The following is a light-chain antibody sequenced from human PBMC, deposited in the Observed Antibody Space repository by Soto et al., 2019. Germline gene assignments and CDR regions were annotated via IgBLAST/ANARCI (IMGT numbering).Light chain of an antibody. CDR2: ENN. CDR1: SSNIGNNY. J-gene: IGLJ2*01. V-gene: IGLV1-51*02. Sequence: QSVLTQPPPVSAAPGQKVTISCSGSSSNIGNNYVYWYQQLPGTAPKLLIYENNKRPSGIPDRFSGSKSGTSATLGITGLQTGDEADYYCGTWDSSLSAVVFGGGTKLTVL. CDR3: GTWDSSLSAVV.